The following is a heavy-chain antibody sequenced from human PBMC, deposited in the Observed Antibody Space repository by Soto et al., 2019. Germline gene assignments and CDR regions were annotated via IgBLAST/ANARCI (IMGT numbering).Heavy chain of an antibody. V-gene: IGHV3-30*18. J-gene: IGHJ6*03. CDR1: GFTFSSYG. CDR3: AKVYYDILTGYPPETYYYYYYMDV. CDR2: ISYDGSNK. D-gene: IGHD3-9*01. Sequence: GGSLRLSCAASGFTFSSYGMHWVRQAPGKGLEWVAVISYDGSNKYYADYVKGRFTISRDNSKNSLYLQMNSLRAEDTALYYCAKVYYDILTGYPPETYYYYYYMDVWGKGTTVTVSS.